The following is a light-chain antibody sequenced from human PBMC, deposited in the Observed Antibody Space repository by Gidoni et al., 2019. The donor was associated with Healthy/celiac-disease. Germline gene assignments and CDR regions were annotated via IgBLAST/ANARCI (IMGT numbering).Light chain of an antibody. CDR1: QGISSY. CDR2: AAS. J-gene: IGKJ5*01. CDR3: QQYYSFPIT. Sequence: VIWMPYSPSLLAASTGDRVTISCRISQGISSYLDWYQQKPGKAPELLIYAASTLQSGVPSRFSGSGSGTDFTLTISCLQSEDFATYYCQQYYSFPITFGQGTRLEIK. V-gene: IGKV1D-8*01.